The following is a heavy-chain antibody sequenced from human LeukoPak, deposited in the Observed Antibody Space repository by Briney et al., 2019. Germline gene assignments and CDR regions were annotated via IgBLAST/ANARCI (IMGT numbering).Heavy chain of an antibody. J-gene: IGHJ4*02. D-gene: IGHD6-13*01. CDR2: ISGSAGST. CDR1: GFTFSNYA. Sequence: GGSLRLSCATSGFTFSNYAMTWVRQAPGKGLEWVSTISGSAGSTYYADSVKGRFTISRDNAKNSLYLQMNSLRAEDTAVYYCARDGNRPGAAAAGTTFFDYWGQGTLVTVSS. V-gene: IGHV3-23*01. CDR3: ARDGNRPGAAAAGTTFFDY.